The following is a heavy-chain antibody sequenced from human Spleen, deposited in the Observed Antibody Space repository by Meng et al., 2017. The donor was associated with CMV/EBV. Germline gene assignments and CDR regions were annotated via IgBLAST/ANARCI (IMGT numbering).Heavy chain of an antibody. V-gene: IGHV3-30-3*01. CDR1: GLTFSSYA. J-gene: IGHJ5*02. D-gene: IGHD1-14*01. CDR2: ISDDGRNK. Sequence: AAAGLTFSSYAMHWVRQAPGKGLEWVAVISDDGRNKYYADSVKGRFTISRDNSKNTLYLQMNSLRAEDTAVYYCARDDEDHSFGFDPWGQGTLVTVSS. CDR3: ARDDEDHSFGFDP.